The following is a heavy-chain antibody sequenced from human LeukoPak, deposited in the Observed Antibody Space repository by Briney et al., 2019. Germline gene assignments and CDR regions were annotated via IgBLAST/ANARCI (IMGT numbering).Heavy chain of an antibody. CDR2: IYYSGST. D-gene: IGHD2-2*02. V-gene: IGHV4-59*01. CDR3: ARVNDQLLYRFDY. CDR1: GGSISSYY. Sequence: SETLSLTCAVSGGSISSYYWSWIRQPPGKGLEWIGYIYYSGSTNYNPSLKSRVTISVDTSKNQFSLKLSSVTAADTAVYYCARVNDQLLYRFDYWGQGTLVTVSS. J-gene: IGHJ4*02.